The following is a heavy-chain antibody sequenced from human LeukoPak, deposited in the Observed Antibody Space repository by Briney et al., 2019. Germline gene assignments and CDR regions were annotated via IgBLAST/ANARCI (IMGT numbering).Heavy chain of an antibody. CDR3: ATGNWNYDS. CDR2: IYYTGST. V-gene: IGHV4-59*08. J-gene: IGHJ5*01. CDR1: GGSMTNYY. D-gene: IGHD1-7*01. Sequence: PSETLSLTCTVSGGSMTNYYGSWIRQPPGKGLEWIAYIYYTGSTNYSPSLRSRVTISINTSKTQFSLNLISVTAADTAVYFCATGNWNYDSWGQGTLVTVSS.